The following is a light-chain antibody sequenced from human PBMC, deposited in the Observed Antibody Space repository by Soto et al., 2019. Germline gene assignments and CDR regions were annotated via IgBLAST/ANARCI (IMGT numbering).Light chain of an antibody. Sequence: EIVMTQSPATLSVSPGERATLSCRASQSVSSNLAWYQQKPGQAPRLLIYGASTRATGIPARFSGSGSGTEFTLTINSLQSEDFAVYYCQQYNYWPGTFGQGTKVDIK. J-gene: IGKJ1*01. V-gene: IGKV3-15*01. CDR1: QSVSSN. CDR2: GAS. CDR3: QQYNYWPGT.